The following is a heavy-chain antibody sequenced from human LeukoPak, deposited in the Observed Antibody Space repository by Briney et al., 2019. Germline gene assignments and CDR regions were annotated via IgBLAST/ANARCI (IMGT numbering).Heavy chain of an antibody. D-gene: IGHD1-20*01. Sequence: SETLSLTRAVYGGSFSGYYWSWIRQPPGKGLEWIGEINHSGSTNYNPSLKSRVTISVDTSKNQFSLKLSSVTAADTAVYYCARGRGVTGYYWGQGTLVTVSS. V-gene: IGHV4-34*01. CDR3: ARGRGVTGYY. CDR2: INHSGST. J-gene: IGHJ4*02. CDR1: GGSFSGYY.